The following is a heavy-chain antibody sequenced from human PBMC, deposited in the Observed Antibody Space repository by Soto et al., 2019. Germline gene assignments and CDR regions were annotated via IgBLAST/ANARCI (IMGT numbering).Heavy chain of an antibody. J-gene: IGHJ5*02. D-gene: IGHD2-2*01. CDR1: GGSIINYY. CDR3: ARLGCISTTCYFSSDGRGWFDP. CDR2: IYYSGGT. Sequence: QVQLQESGPGLVKPSETLSLTCTVSGGSIINYYWTWIRQPPGKGLEWIGYIYYSGGTNYNPSLNSRVPISVDTSKKQFSLKLSSVTAADTDVYYCARLGCISTTCYFSSDGRGWFDPWGQGTLVTVSS. V-gene: IGHV4-59*01.